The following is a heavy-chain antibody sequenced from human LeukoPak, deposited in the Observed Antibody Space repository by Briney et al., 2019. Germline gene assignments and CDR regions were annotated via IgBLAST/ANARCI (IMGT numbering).Heavy chain of an antibody. V-gene: IGHV1-2*02. Sequence: SVKVSCKASGYTFTGYYMHWVRQAPGRGLEWMGWINPNSGGTNYAQKFQGRVTMTRDTSISTAYMELSRLRSDDTTVYYCARDLEGYSYGGSYWGQGTLVTVSS. CDR3: ARDLEGYSYGGSY. CDR2: INPNSGGT. CDR1: GYTFTGYY. J-gene: IGHJ4*02. D-gene: IGHD5-18*01.